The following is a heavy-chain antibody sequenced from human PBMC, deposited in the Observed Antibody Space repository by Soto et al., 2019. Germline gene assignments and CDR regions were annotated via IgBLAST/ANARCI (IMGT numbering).Heavy chain of an antibody. CDR3: ARGGYCSSTSCPQPIFTKYYYYYYGMDV. J-gene: IGHJ6*02. CDR2: IIPFFGTA. CDR1: GGTFSSYA. D-gene: IGHD2-2*01. Sequence: GASVKVSCKASGGTFSSYAISWVRQAPGQGLEWMGGIIPFFGTANYAQKFQGRVTITADESTSTAYIELSSLRSEDTAVYYCARGGYCSSTSCPQPIFTKYYYYYYGMDVWGQGTTVPVSS. V-gene: IGHV1-69*13.